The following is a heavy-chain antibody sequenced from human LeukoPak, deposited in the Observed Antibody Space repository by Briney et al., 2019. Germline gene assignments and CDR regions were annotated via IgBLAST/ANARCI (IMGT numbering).Heavy chain of an antibody. Sequence: SETLSLTCTVSGGSISSYYWSWIRQPPGKGLEWIGYIYYSGSTNYNPSLKSRVTISVDTSKNQFSLKLSSVTAADTAVYYCARAGDDYGDYVPYYFDYWGQGTPVTVSS. CDR1: GGSISSYY. D-gene: IGHD4-17*01. J-gene: IGHJ4*02. CDR3: ARAGDDYGDYVPYYFDY. CDR2: IYYSGST. V-gene: IGHV4-59*01.